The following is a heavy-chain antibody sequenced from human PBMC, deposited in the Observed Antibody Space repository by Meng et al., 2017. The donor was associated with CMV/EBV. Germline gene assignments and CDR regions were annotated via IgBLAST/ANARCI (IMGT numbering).Heavy chain of an antibody. CDR2: IWYDGSNK. J-gene: IGHJ4*02. D-gene: IGHD4-23*01. V-gene: IGHV3-33*06. CDR1: GFTFSSYG. CDR3: AKVAYGGNSPHEDFDY. Sequence: GGSLRLSCAASGFTFSSYGMHWVRQAPGKGLEWVAVIWYDGSNKYYADSVKDRFTISRDNSKNTLYLQMNSLRAEDTAVYYCAKVAYGGNSPHEDFDYWGQGTLVTVSS.